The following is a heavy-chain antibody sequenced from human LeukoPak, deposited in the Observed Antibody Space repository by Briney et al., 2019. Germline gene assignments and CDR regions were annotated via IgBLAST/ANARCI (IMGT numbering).Heavy chain of an antibody. CDR1: GFSMSAYW. D-gene: IGHD3-22*01. V-gene: IGHV3-7*01. CDR3: ARDWGAYYHFFDY. CDR2: IKQDGSER. J-gene: IGHJ4*02. Sequence: GGSLRLSCEASGFSMSAYWMSWVRQAPGKGLEWVGNIKQDGSERNYVDSVKGRFTISRDNAKKSLYLQMNSLRAEDTAVYYCARDWGAYYHFFDYWGQGTLVAVSS.